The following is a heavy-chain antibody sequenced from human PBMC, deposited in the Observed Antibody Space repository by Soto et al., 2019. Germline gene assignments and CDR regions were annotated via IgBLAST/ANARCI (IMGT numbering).Heavy chain of an antibody. CDR2: MSPNSGNT. CDR3: AAPSNYYDSSGYYDDAFDI. J-gene: IGHJ3*02. Sequence: ASVKVSCKASGYTFTSYDINWVRQATGQGLEWMGRMSPNSGNTGYAQKFQGRVTMTRNTSMSTVYMELSSLRSEDTAVYYCAAPSNYYDSSGYYDDAFDIWGQGTMVTVSS. V-gene: IGHV1-8*01. D-gene: IGHD3-22*01. CDR1: GYTFTSYD.